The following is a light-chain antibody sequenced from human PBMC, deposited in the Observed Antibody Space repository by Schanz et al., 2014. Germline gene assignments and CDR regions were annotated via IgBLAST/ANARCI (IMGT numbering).Light chain of an antibody. CDR1: SSDVGGYNY. CDR2: DVT. Sequence: QSALTQPPSASGSPGQSVTISCTGTSSDVGGYNYVSWYQQHPGEAPKLMIYDVTNRPSGVSNRFSGSKSGNTASLTVSGLQAEDEGDYYCSSYATSSNSPYIFGTGTKLTVL. CDR3: SSYATSSNSPYI. J-gene: IGLJ1*01. V-gene: IGLV2-8*01.